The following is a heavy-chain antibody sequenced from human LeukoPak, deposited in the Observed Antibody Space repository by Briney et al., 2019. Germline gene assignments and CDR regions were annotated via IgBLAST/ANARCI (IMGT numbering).Heavy chain of an antibody. CDR1: GYSISSGYY. CDR3: ARQIHDYGDYFDY. J-gene: IGHJ4*02. Sequence: SETLSLTCAVSGYSISSGYYWGWIRQPPGKGLEWIGSIYHSGSTYYNPSLKSRVTISVDTSKNQFSLKLSSVTAADTAVSYCARQIHDYGDYFDYWGQGTLVTVSS. D-gene: IGHD4-17*01. V-gene: IGHV4-38-2*01. CDR2: IYHSGST.